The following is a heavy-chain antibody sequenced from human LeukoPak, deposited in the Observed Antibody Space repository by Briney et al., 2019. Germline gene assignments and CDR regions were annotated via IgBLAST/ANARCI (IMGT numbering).Heavy chain of an antibody. CDR2: LSGTGYTI. J-gene: IGHJ4*02. CDR1: TFTFSDYY. CDR3: ARGIPSLATPDY. V-gene: IGHV3-11*04. Sequence: GGSLRLSCAASTFTFSDYYMTWIRQAPGKGLEWVSYLSGTGYTIYYADSVKGRFTISRDNAKNSLYLQMNSLRAEDTAVYFCARGIPSLATPDYWGQGTLVTVSS.